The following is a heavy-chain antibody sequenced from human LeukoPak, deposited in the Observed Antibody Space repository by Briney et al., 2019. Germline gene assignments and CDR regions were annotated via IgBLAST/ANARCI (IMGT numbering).Heavy chain of an antibody. V-gene: IGHV4-59*01. D-gene: IGHD2-15*01. Sequence: SETLSLTCTVSGGSISSYYWSWIRQPPGKGLEWIGYIYYSGSTNYNPSLKSRVTISVDTSKNQFSLKLNSVTAADTAVYYCARQLGYCSGGSCYPLRLLDYWGQGTLVTVSS. CDR3: ARQLGYCSGGSCYPLRLLDY. CDR1: GGSISSYY. J-gene: IGHJ4*02. CDR2: IYYSGST.